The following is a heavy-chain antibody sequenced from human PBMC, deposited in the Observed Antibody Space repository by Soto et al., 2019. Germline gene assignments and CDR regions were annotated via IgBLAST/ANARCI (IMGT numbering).Heavy chain of an antibody. CDR3: ARDRGIDVAGTFDY. Sequence: QVQLQESGPGLVKPSETLSVTCTVSGGSVSSHDYYWSWIRQPPGKGLEWIGHIFHTGTTTYNPSRQSRVTISIDTSQNQFSLRLTSVTAADTAVYFCARDRGIDVAGTFDYWGQGTLFSVSS. J-gene: IGHJ4*02. D-gene: IGHD6-19*01. CDR2: IFHTGTT. V-gene: IGHV4-61*08. CDR1: GGSVSSHDYY.